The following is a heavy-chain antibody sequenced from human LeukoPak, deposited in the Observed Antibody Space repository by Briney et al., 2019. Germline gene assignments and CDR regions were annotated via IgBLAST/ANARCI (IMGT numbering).Heavy chain of an antibody. CDR3: AKETCSSGYCPSNS. Sequence: GGSLRLSCAASGFTFSNYAMSWVRQAPGKGLEWVSVISGSGETTFEADSVKGRFTISRDNSKNTLYLQMSNLRAEDTAFYYCAKETCSSGYCPSNSWGQGTLVTVSS. D-gene: IGHD3-22*01. V-gene: IGHV3-23*01. J-gene: IGHJ4*02. CDR2: ISGSGETT. CDR1: GFTFSNYA.